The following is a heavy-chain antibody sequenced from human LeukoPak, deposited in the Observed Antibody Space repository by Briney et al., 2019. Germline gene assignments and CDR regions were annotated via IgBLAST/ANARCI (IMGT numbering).Heavy chain of an antibody. D-gene: IGHD2-2*01. V-gene: IGHV2-5*02. CDR3: AHRPGYCSSTSCSRYWFDP. CDR1: GFSLSTSGVG. CDR2: IYWDGDK. Sequence: SGPTLAKPTQTLTLTCTFSGFSLSTSGVGVGWIRQPPGKALEWLALIYWDGDKRYSPSLKSRLTITKDTSKNQVVLTMTNMDPVDTATYYCAHRPGYCSSTSCSRYWFDPWGQGTLVTVSS. J-gene: IGHJ5*02.